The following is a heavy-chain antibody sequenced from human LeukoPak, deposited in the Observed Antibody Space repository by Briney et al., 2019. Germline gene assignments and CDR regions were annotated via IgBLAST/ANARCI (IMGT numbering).Heavy chain of an antibody. CDR3: AKSPRMVSDAFDV. V-gene: IGHV3-43D*04. D-gene: IGHD5-18*01. CDR1: GFTFDNYA. Sequence: PGGSLRLSCAASGFTFDNYAMHWVRQAPGKGLEWVSLISWDVGSTYYAESVKGRFAVSRDNGGNSLYLQMNNLRAEDTALYYCAKSPRMVSDAFDVWGQGTMVTVSS. J-gene: IGHJ3*01. CDR2: ISWDVGST.